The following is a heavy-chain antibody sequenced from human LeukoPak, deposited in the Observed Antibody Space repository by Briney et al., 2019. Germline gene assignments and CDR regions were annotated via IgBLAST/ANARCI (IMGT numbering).Heavy chain of an antibody. CDR3: ARGLGYSYYYYGMDV. D-gene: IGHD5-18*01. V-gene: IGHV3-64*01. Sequence: TGGSLRLSCAASGFTFSIYAMHWVRQAPGKGLEYVSAISSNGGSTYYANSVKGRFTIFRDNSKNTLYLQMGSLRAEDMAVYYCARGLGYSYYYYGMDVWGQGTTVTVSS. CDR2: ISSNGGST. J-gene: IGHJ6*02. CDR1: GFTFSIYA.